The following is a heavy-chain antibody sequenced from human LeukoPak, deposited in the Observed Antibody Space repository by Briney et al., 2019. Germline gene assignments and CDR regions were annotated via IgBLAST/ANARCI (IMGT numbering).Heavy chain of an antibody. Sequence: SETLSLTCAVYGGSFSGYYWSWIRQPPGKGLEWIGEINHSGSTNYNPSLKSRVTISVDTSKNQFSLKLSSVTAADTAVYYCARGTYCSSTSCYIYYYYGMDVWGQGTTVTVSS. CDR2: INHSGST. V-gene: IGHV4-34*01. CDR3: ARGTYCSSTSCYIYYYYGMDV. J-gene: IGHJ6*02. CDR1: GGSFSGYY. D-gene: IGHD2-2*01.